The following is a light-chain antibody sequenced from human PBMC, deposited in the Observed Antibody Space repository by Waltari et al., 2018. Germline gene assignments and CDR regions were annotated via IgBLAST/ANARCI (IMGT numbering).Light chain of an antibody. J-gene: IGLJ3*02. Sequence: QSALTQPASVSGSPGQSITISCIGTSSDVGSYNFVSWYQQHPGKAPKLMICEVSNRPPGCSNLFAGAKSGNTASLTISGIQAEDEADYYCTSYTSSTTWVFGGGTKLTVL. CDR3: TSYTSSTTWV. CDR2: EVS. CDR1: SSDVGSYNF. V-gene: IGLV2-14*01.